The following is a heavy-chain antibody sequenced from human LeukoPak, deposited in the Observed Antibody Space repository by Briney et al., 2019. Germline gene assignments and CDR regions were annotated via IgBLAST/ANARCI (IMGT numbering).Heavy chain of an antibody. CDR1: GFTFSSYA. J-gene: IGHJ4*02. D-gene: IGHD3-16*02. V-gene: IGHV3-23*01. CDR3: AKAVRVDMITFGGVIVYPYYFDY. CDR2: ISGSGGST. Sequence: GGSLRLSCAASGFTFSSYAMSWVRQAPGKGLEWVSAISGSGGSTYYADSVKGRFTISRDNSKNTLYLQMNSLRAEDTAVYYCAKAVRVDMITFGGVIVYPYYFDYWGQGTLVTVSS.